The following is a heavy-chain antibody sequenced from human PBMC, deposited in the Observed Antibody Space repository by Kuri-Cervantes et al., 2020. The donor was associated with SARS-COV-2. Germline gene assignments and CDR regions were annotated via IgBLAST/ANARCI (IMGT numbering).Heavy chain of an antibody. D-gene: IGHD4-17*01. CDR1: GFTFRSYS. V-gene: IGHV3-21*01. CDR3: ARDLNGDYLVDY. CDR2: ISSGSDYI. J-gene: IGHJ4*02. Sequence: GESLKISCAASGFTFRSYSMIWVRQAPGKGLEWVSSISSGSDYIYYADSMKGRFTISRDNAKSSLFLQLTSLRAEDTAVYYCARDLNGDYLVDYWGQGTLVTVSS.